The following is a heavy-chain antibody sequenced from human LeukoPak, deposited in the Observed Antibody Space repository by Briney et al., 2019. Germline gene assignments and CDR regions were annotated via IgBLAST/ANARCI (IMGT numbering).Heavy chain of an antibody. V-gene: IGHV1-2*06. CDR2: INPNSGGT. CDR1: GYTFTGYY. Sequence: ASVKVSCKASGYTFTGYYMHWVRQAPGQGLEWMGRINPNSGGTNYAQKFQGRGTMTRDTSISTAYMELSRLRSDDTAVYYCARDRTMVRGVIGSWGQGTLVTVSS. J-gene: IGHJ5*02. CDR3: ARDRTMVRGVIGS. D-gene: IGHD3-10*01.